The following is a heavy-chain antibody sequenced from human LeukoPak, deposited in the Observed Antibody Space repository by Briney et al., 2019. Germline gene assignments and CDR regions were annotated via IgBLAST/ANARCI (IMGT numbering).Heavy chain of an antibody. CDR2: MNPNSGNT. CDR1: GYTFTSYD. V-gene: IGHV1-8*01. CDR3: ARERYPTYYYDSSGYYGRYFDY. J-gene: IGHJ4*02. Sequence: ASVKVSCKASGYTFTSYDINWVRQATGQGLEWMGWMNPNSGNTGYAQKFQGRVTMTRNTSISTAYMELSSLRSEDTAVYYCARERYPTYYYDSSGYYGRYFDYWGQGTLVTVSS. D-gene: IGHD3-22*01.